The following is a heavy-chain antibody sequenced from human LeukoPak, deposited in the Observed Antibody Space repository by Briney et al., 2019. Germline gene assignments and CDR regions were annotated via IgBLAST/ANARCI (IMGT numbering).Heavy chain of an antibody. Sequence: SETLSLTCAVSGYSISSGYYWGWIRQPPGKGLEWIGSIYHSGSTYYNPSLKSRVTISVDTSKNQFSLKLSSVTAADTAVYYCARMSMAGGGYFDYWGQGTQVTVSS. CDR2: IYHSGST. D-gene: IGHD5-24*01. CDR3: ARMSMAGGGYFDY. CDR1: GYSISSGYY. J-gene: IGHJ4*02. V-gene: IGHV4-38-2*01.